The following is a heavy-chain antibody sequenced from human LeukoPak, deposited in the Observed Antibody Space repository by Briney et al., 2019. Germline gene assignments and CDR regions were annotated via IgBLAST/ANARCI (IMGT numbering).Heavy chain of an antibody. CDR2: IYSGGST. CDR1: GFTVSSNY. V-gene: IGHV3-66*01. D-gene: IGHD3-16*02. J-gene: IGHJ4*02. Sequence: GGSLRLSCAASGFTVSSNYMSWVRQAPGKGLEWVSVIYSGGSTYYADSVKGRFTISRDNSKNTLYLQMNSLRAEDTAVYYCARSYLWGSYRYFDYWGQGNLVTVSS. CDR3: ARSYLWGSYRYFDY.